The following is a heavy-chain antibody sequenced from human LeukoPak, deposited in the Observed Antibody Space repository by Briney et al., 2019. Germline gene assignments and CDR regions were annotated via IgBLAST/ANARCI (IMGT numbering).Heavy chain of an antibody. D-gene: IGHD3-9*01. J-gene: IGHJ4*02. Sequence: SVKVSCTASGGTFSSYAISWVRQAPGQGLEWMGRIIPILGIANYAQKFQGRVTITADKSTSTASMELSSLRSEDTAVYYCAREKGIMYYDILTGQTSLLYYFDYWGQGTLVTVSS. CDR1: GGTFSSYA. CDR2: IIPILGIA. CDR3: AREKGIMYYDILTGQTSLLYYFDY. V-gene: IGHV1-69*04.